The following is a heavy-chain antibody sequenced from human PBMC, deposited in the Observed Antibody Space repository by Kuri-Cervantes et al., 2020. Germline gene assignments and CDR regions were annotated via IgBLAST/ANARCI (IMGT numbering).Heavy chain of an antibody. D-gene: IGHD6-19*01. CDR3: ARGLGQWLVGYDYYGMDV. J-gene: IGHJ6*02. V-gene: IGHV3-30-3*01. CDR2: ISYDGSNK. CDR1: GFTFSSYA. Sequence: LSLTCAASGFTFSSYAMHWVRQAPGKGLEWVAVISYDGSNKYYADSVKGRFTISRDNSKTTLYLQMNSLRAEDMAVYYCARGLGQWLVGYDYYGMDVWGQGTTVTVSS.